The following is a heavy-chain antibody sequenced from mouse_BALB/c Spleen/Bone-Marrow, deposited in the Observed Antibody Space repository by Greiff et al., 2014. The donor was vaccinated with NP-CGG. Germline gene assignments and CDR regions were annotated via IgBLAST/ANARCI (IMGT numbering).Heavy chain of an antibody. CDR1: GYAFTNYL. CDR2: INSGSGGT. Sequence: QLQESGAELVRPGTSVKVSCKGSGYAFTNYLIEWVKQRPGQGLEWIGVINSGSGGTKYNEKFKGKATLTADKSSSTAYMQLSSLTSDDSAVYFCARAITDAMDYWGQGTSVTVSS. V-gene: IGHV1-54*01. D-gene: IGHD2-4*01. J-gene: IGHJ4*01. CDR3: ARAITDAMDY.